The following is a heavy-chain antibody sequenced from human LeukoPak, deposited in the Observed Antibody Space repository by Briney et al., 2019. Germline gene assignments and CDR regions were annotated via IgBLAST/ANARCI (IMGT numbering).Heavy chain of an antibody. D-gene: IGHD6-19*01. Sequence: SETLSLTCTVSGGSISSYYWSWIRQPPGKGLEWIGYINYSGSTNYNPSLKSRVTMSVDTYKNQFSLKVSSVTAADTAVYYCARSSGWFLDYWGQGTLVTVSS. CDR3: ARSSGWFLDY. V-gene: IGHV4-59*01. CDR1: GGSISSYY. CDR2: INYSGST. J-gene: IGHJ4*02.